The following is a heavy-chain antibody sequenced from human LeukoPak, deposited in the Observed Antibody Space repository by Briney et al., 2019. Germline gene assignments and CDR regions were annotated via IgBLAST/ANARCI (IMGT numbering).Heavy chain of an antibody. V-gene: IGHV3-48*03. CDR2: ISSGGSTI. Sequence: GGSLRLSCAASGFTFSSYEMNWVRQAPGKGLEWVSYISSGGSTIYYADSVKGRFTISRDNAKNSLYLQMNSLRAEDTAVYYCARAEQWLANFDYWGQGTLVTVSS. CDR1: GFTFSSYE. J-gene: IGHJ4*02. CDR3: ARAEQWLANFDY. D-gene: IGHD6-19*01.